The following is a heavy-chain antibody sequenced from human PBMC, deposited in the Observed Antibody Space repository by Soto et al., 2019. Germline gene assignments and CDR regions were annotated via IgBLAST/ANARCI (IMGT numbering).Heavy chain of an antibody. CDR1: GFTFSSYL. J-gene: IGHJ4*02. CDR2: ISYDGSNK. V-gene: IGHV3-30-3*01. Sequence: GGSLRLSCAASGFTFSSYLMHWVRQAPGKGLEWVAVISYDGSNKYYTDSVKGRFTISRDNSKNTLYLQMNSLGPEDTAVYYCARDMGAADYWGQGTLVTVSS. CDR3: ARDMGAADY. D-gene: IGHD1-26*01.